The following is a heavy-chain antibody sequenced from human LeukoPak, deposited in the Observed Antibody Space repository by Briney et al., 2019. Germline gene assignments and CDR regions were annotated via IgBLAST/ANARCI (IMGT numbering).Heavy chain of an antibody. J-gene: IGHJ4*02. Sequence: GGSLRLSCAASGFTFSSYEMNWVRQAPGKGLEWVSYVSSSSRTIYYADSVKGRFTISRDNAKNSLYLQMNSLRAEDTAIYYCARQSGTMVTTRFDYWGQGTLVTVSS. V-gene: IGHV3-48*03. CDR1: GFTFSSYE. CDR3: ARQSGTMVTTRFDY. CDR2: VSSSSRTI. D-gene: IGHD4-17*01.